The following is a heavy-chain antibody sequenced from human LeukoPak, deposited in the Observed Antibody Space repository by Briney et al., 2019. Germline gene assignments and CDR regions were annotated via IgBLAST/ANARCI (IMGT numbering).Heavy chain of an antibody. CDR1: GGSISSGGYY. CDR3: ARGIEGFGEAPFDY. CDR2: IYYSGST. V-gene: IGHV4-31*03. Sequence: SETLSLTCTVSGGSISSGGYYWSWIRQHPGKGLEWIGYIYYSGSTYCNPSLKSRVTMSVDTSKNQFSLKLSSVTAADTAVYYCARGIEGFGEAPFDYWGQGTLVTVSS. D-gene: IGHD3-10*01. J-gene: IGHJ4*02.